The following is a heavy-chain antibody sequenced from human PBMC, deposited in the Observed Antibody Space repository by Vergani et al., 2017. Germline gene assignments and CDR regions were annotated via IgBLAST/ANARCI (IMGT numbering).Heavy chain of an antibody. CDR1: GFAFSNYG. D-gene: IGHD3-10*01. J-gene: IGHJ4*02. CDR2: ITNDGNNY. CDR3: AKVSDNGGSDFDY. V-gene: IGHV3-30*18. Sequence: VQLVESGGGVVQPGRSLRLSCAASGFAFSNYGMHWVRQAPDKGLEWVAVITNDGNNYKYADSVKGRFTISIDNSKDTLYLQMNSLRGEDTAVYYCAKVSDNGGSDFDYWGQGTLVTVSS.